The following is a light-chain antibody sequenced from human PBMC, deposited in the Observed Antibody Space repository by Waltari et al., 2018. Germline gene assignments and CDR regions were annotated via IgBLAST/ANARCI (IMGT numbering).Light chain of an antibody. CDR2: HAS. CDR1: QSVSNY. J-gene: IGKJ1*01. CDR3: QHYVRLPAT. Sequence: EIVLTQSPGTLSLSPGERVTLSCRASQSVSNYLAWYQQRPGQAPRLLLYHASTRATGIPDRFSGSGSGTDFSLTISRLEPEDFAVYYCQHYVRLPATFGQGTRVEIK. V-gene: IGKV3-20*01.